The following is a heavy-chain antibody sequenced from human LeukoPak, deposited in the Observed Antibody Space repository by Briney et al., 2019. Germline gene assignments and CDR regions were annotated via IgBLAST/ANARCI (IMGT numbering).Heavy chain of an antibody. CDR2: INDRGIAT. J-gene: IGHJ6*02. CDR3: AMAVAGTRGYYYYGMDV. D-gene: IGHD6-19*01. V-gene: IGHV3-23*01. CDR1: GFTFSNYA. Sequence: GGSLRLSCAASGFTFSNYAMSWVRQAPGKGLEWVSTINDRGIATYYADSVKGRFTISRDNSKNTLSLRMNSLRAEDTAVYYCAMAVAGTRGYYYYGMDVWGQGTTVTVSS.